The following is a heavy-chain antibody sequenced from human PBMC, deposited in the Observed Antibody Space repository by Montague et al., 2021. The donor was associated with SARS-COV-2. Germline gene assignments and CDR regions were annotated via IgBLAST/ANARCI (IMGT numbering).Heavy chain of an antibody. J-gene: IGHJ6*02. D-gene: IGHD3-10*01. CDR2: IYYSGST. CDR1: GGSISSSSYY. CDR3: ARDLAGDYGSGSYGGMDV. Sequence: SETLSLTCTVSGGSISSSSYYWGWIRQPPGKGLEWIGSIYYSGSTYYNPSLKSRVTISVDTSKNQFSLKLSSVTAADTAVYYCARDLAGDYGSGSYGGMDVWGQGTTVTVSS. V-gene: IGHV4-39*07.